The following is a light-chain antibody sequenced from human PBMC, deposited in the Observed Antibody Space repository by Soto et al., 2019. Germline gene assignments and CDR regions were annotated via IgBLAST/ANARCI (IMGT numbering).Light chain of an antibody. CDR3: QQRSNWPPAT. Sequence: EIVLTQSPATLSLSPGERATLSCRASQSVSSYLAWYQQKPGQPPRLLIYDASNRATGIPARFSGSGSGTDFTLTSSSLEPEDFAVYYCQQRSNWPPATFGQGTKLEIK. CDR1: QSVSSY. CDR2: DAS. V-gene: IGKV3-11*01. J-gene: IGKJ2*01.